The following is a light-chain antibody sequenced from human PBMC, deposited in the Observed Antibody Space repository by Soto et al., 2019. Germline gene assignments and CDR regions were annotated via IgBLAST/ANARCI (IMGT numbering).Light chain of an antibody. J-gene: IGKJ1*01. CDR2: DAS. CDR3: QQSNNWPKT. V-gene: IGKV3-15*01. Sequence: EIVLKQSPDTLSLSPGERATLSCRASQSVRSNYLAWYQQKPGQAPRLLISDASSRAAGLPARFSGSGSGTEFTLTISSLQSEDFAVYFCQQSNNWPKTFGQGTKVDIK. CDR1: QSVRSN.